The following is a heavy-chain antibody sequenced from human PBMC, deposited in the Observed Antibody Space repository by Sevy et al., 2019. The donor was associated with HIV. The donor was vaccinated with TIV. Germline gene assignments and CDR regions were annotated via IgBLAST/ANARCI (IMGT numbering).Heavy chain of an antibody. J-gene: IGHJ4*02. CDR1: GFAFYDYS. V-gene: IGHV3-23*01. D-gene: IGHD2-8*01. CDR2: LSFGCGKI. CDR3: AREGCTRPHDY. Sequence: GGSLRLSCAASGFAFYDYSMSWIRQAPGKGLEWVATLSFGCGKINYADSVKGRFTFSRDNSKNSFYLQMDNLGVEDTALYYCAREGCTRPHDYWGQGTRVTVSS.